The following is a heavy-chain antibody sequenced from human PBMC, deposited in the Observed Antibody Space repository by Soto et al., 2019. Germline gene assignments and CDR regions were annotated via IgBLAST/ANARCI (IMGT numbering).Heavy chain of an antibody. V-gene: IGHV1-69*13. CDR3: ARRRNYYYSSGPRYYFDY. CDR1: GGTFSSYA. Sequence: SVKVSCKASGGTFSSYAISWVRQAPGQGLEWMGGIIPIFGTANYAQKFQGRVTITADESTSTSYMELSSLRSEDTAVYYCARRRNYYYSSGPRYYFDYWGQGTLVTVSS. J-gene: IGHJ4*02. D-gene: IGHD3-22*01. CDR2: IIPIFGTA.